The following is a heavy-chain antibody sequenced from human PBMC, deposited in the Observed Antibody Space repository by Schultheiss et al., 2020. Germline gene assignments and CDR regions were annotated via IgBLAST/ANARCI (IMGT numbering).Heavy chain of an antibody. Sequence: GESLKISCAASGFTFSSYGMHWVRQAPGKGLEWVAFIWYEGSNKYYADSVKGRFTISRDNAKNSLYLQMNSLRAEDTAVYYCARAAEPYYFDYWGQGTLVTVSS. CDR3: ARAAEPYYFDY. CDR2: IWYEGSNK. CDR1: GFTFSSYG. J-gene: IGHJ4*02. V-gene: IGHV3-33*01. D-gene: IGHD6-13*01.